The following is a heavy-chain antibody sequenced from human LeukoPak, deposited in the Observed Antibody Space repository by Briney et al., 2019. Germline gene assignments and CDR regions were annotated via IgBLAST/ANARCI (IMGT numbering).Heavy chain of an antibody. V-gene: IGHV4-31*03. Sequence: SETLSLTCTVSGGSISSGGYYWSWIRQHPGKGLEWVVYIYYSGSTYYNPSLKRRVTISVDTSKNPFSLKLSSVTAADTAVYYCARDRYDYVWRSYLYGMDVWGQGTTVTVSS. J-gene: IGHJ6*02. D-gene: IGHD3-16*01. CDR1: GGSISSGGYY. CDR3: ARDRYDYVWRSYLYGMDV. CDR2: IYYSGST.